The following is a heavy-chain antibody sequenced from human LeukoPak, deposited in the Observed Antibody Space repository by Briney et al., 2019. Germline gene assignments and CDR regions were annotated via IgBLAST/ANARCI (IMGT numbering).Heavy chain of an antibody. CDR3: VRDYYDSSGYQYYFDY. Sequence: GGSLRLSCAASGFTFSSYWMSWVRQAPGKGLEWVANIKQDGSEKYYVDSVKGRFTISRDNAKNSLYLQMNSLRAEDTAVYYCVRDYYDSSGYQYYFDYWGQGTLVTVSS. CDR2: IKQDGSEK. CDR1: GFTFSSYW. J-gene: IGHJ4*02. V-gene: IGHV3-7*01. D-gene: IGHD3-22*01.